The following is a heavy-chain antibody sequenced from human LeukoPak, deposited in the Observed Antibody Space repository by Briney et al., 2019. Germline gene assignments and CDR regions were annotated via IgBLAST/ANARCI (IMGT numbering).Heavy chain of an antibody. CDR2: IYYSRTT. V-gene: IGHV4-39*01. J-gene: IGHJ3*02. CDR3: ARMIGDDAFDI. Sequence: PSETLSLTCTVSGGSISSSSYYWDWIRQPPGKGLEWIGTIYYSRTTYYNPSLKGRVTISVDTSRNQFSLKLSSVTATDTAVYYCARMIGDDAFDIWGQGTMVTVSS. CDR1: GGSISSSSYY. D-gene: IGHD3-22*01.